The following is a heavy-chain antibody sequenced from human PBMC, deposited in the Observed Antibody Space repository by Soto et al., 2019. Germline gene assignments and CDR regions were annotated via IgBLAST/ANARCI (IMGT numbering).Heavy chain of an antibody. Sequence: WTWLRQYPVKGLEWIGYIYYTGSTSYNPSLQSLLSISVDTSRNQFSLNLSSVTAADKAVYSCPRRLTFVRRALVWGYMDVWGKGTTGTVSS. CDR2: IYYTGST. V-gene: IGHV4-31*01. D-gene: IGHD3-10*01. CDR3: PRRLTFVRRALVWGYMDV. J-gene: IGHJ6*03.